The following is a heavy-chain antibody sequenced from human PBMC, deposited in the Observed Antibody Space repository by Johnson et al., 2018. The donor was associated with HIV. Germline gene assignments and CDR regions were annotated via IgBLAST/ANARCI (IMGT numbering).Heavy chain of an antibody. CDR2: ISGSGGST. CDR3: AKDVWHDILTGHTPSGDAFYI. CDR1: GFTFSSYA. D-gene: IGHD3-9*01. Sequence: VQLVESGGGVVQPGRCLRLSCAASGFTFSSYAMSWVRQAPGKGLEWVSAISGSGGSTYYADSVKGRFTISRDTSKNTLYLQMNSLRAEDTAVYYCAKDVWHDILTGHTPSGDAFYIWGQGTMVTVSS. J-gene: IGHJ3*02. V-gene: IGHV3-23*04.